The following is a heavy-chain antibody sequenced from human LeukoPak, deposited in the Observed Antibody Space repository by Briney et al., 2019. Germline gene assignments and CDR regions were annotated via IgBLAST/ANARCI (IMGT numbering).Heavy chain of an antibody. Sequence: SETLSLTCTVSGGSISSYYWSWIRQPPGKGLEWIGYIYYSGSTNYNPSLKSRVTISVDTSKNQFSLKLSSVTAADPAVYYCARGVLGYDSSGSDAFDIWGQRTLVTVSS. V-gene: IGHV4-59*01. CDR2: IYYSGST. D-gene: IGHD3-22*01. CDR3: ARGVLGYDSSGSDAFDI. CDR1: GGSISSYY. J-gene: IGHJ3*02.